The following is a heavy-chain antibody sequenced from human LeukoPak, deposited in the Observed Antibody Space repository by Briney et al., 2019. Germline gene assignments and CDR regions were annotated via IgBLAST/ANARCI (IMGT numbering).Heavy chain of an antibody. CDR2: IHHSGST. D-gene: IGHD3-10*01. V-gene: IGHV4-34*01. J-gene: IGHJ6*03. Sequence: SESLSLTCAVYGGSFSGYYWSWIRQPPGKGLEWSGEIHHSGSTNYNPSLKTRVTISVDTSKNQFSLKLSSVTAADTAVYYCARRGLYYYGSGSYYPYYYYYYMDVWAKGTTVTISS. CDR3: ARRGLYYYGSGSYYPYYYYYYMDV. CDR1: GGSFSGYY.